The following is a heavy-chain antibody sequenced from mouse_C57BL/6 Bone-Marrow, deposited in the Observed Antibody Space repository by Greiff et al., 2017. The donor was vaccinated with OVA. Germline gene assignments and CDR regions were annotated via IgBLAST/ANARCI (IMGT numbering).Heavy chain of an antibody. CDR2: ISYSGST. CDR3: ARRGYSNYWYFDV. J-gene: IGHJ1*03. CDR1: GYSITSGYD. Sequence: DVQLQESGPGMVKPSQSLSLTCTVTGYSITSGYDWHWIRHFPGNKLEWMGYISYSGSTNYNPSLKSRISITHDTSKNHFFLKLNSVTTEDTATYYCARRGYSNYWYFDVWGTGTTVTVSS. V-gene: IGHV3-1*01. D-gene: IGHD2-5*01.